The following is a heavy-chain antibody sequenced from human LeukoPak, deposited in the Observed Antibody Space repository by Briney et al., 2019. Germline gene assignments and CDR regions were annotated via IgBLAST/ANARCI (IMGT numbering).Heavy chain of an antibody. CDR1: GGSIDSGSYY. Sequence: TTSETLSLTCTVSGGSIDSGSYYWGWIRQPPGRGLEWIGSIYYSGSTYNNRSLKRRLTISIDTSKNQFSLRLSSVTAADTAVYYCTREVEGYSYASGRFLHFDPWGQGTLVTVSS. D-gene: IGHD3-10*01. CDR2: IYYSGST. V-gene: IGHV4-39*07. J-gene: IGHJ5*02. CDR3: TREVEGYSYASGRFLHFDP.